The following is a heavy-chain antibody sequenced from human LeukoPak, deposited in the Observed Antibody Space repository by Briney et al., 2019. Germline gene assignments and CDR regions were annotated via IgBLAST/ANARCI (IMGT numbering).Heavy chain of an antibody. D-gene: IGHD3-16*02. V-gene: IGHV3-30*03. Sequence: GGSLRLSCAASGFTFSSYGMHWVRQAPGKGLDWVAVVSNDGSKKYYADSVKGRFTISRDNAKNSLYLQMNSLRAEDTAVYYCARDRAPYYDYVWGSYRPTVHVYGMDVWGQGTTVTVSS. CDR3: ARDRAPYYDYVWGSYRPTVHVYGMDV. J-gene: IGHJ6*02. CDR2: VSNDGSKK. CDR1: GFTFSSYG.